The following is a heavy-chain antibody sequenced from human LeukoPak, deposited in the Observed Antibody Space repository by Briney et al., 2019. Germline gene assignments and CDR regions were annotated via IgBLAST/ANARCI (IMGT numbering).Heavy chain of an antibody. CDR3: AKDGVTMIVVAGDAFDI. CDR1: GFTFSSYA. Sequence: PGGSLRLSCAASGFTFSSYAMSWVRQAPGKGLEWVSAISGSGGSTYYADSVKGRFTISRDNSKNTLYLQMNSLRAEDTAVYYCAKDGVTMIVVAGDAFDIWGQGTMVTVS. J-gene: IGHJ3*02. CDR2: ISGSGGST. D-gene: IGHD3-22*01. V-gene: IGHV3-23*01.